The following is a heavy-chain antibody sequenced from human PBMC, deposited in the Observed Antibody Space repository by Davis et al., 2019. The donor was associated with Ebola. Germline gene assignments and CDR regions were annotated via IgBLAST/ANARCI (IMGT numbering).Heavy chain of an antibody. CDR2: SRNKANSYTT. CDR3: ARGHSSGWYSYDAFDI. Sequence: PGGSLRLSCAVSGFTFSDHYMDWVRQAPGKGLEWVGRSRNKANSYTTEYAASVKGRFTISRDNAKNSLYLQMNSLRAEDTAVYYCARGHSSGWYSYDAFDIWGQGTMVTVSS. D-gene: IGHD6-19*01. J-gene: IGHJ3*02. V-gene: IGHV3-72*01. CDR1: GFTFSDHY.